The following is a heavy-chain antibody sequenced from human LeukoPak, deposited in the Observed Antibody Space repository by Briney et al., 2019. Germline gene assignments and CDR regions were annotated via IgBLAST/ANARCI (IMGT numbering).Heavy chain of an antibody. Sequence: GASVKVSCKASGGTFSSDANSWVRQAPGQGLEWMGRLIPILGIANYAQKFQGRVTITADKSTGTAYMELSSLRSEDTAVYYCARGFWSGSGYYYYGMDVWGQGTTVTVSS. CDR3: ARGFWSGSGYYYYGMDV. J-gene: IGHJ6*02. CDR2: LIPILGIA. D-gene: IGHD3-3*01. CDR1: GGTFSSDA. V-gene: IGHV1-69*04.